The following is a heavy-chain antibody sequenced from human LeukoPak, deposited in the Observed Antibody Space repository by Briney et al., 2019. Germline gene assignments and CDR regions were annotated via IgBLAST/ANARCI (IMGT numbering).Heavy chain of an antibody. V-gene: IGHV1-69*04. CDR2: IIPILGIA. Sequence: RASVKVSCKASGGTFSSYAISWVRQAPGQGLEWMGRIIPILGIANYAQKFQGRVTITADKSTSTVYMELSSLRSEDTAVYYCATPSDWVDTAMVYYFDYWGQGTLVTVSS. CDR1: GGTFSSYA. D-gene: IGHD5-18*01. J-gene: IGHJ4*02. CDR3: ATPSDWVDTAMVYYFDY.